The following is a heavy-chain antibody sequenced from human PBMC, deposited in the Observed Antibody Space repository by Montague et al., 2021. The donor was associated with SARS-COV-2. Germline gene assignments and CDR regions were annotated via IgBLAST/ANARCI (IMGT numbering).Heavy chain of an antibody. CDR2: ISSSGSTI. Sequence: SLRLSCAASGFTFSSYEMNWVRQAPGKGLEWVSYISSSGSTISYADSVKGRFTISRDNAKDSLYLQMNSLRAEDTAVYYCATMATDLYYNDMDVWGQGTTVTVSS. CDR1: GFTFSSYE. CDR3: ATMATDLYYNDMDV. V-gene: IGHV3-48*03. J-gene: IGHJ6*02. D-gene: IGHD5-24*01.